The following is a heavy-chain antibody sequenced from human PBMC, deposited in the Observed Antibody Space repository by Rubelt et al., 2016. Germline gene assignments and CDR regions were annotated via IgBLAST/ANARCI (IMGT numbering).Heavy chain of an antibody. CDR1: GYTFTSYY. CDR2: INPSGGST. CDR3: ARVGFYYDSGSYVD. V-gene: IGHV1-46*01. D-gene: IGHD3-10*01. Sequence: QVQLVQSGAEVKKPGASVKVSCKASGYTFTSYYMHWVRQAPGQGLEWMGIINPSGGSTTYAHTCQGRVTMNRDTSTSKVYMDLSSLRCEDTAVYYCARVGFYYDSGSYVDWGQGTLVTVSS. J-gene: IGHJ4*02.